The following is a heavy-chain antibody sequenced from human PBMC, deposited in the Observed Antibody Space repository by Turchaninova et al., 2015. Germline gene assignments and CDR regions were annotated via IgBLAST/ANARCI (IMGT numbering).Heavy chain of an antibody. D-gene: IGHD3-3*01. V-gene: IGHV1-18*04. CDR1: GYAFTSYG. CDR3: VRDLLHGVVITTASYGMDV. CDR2: ISAHTGNT. Sequence: GAEVKKPGASVKVSCKASGYAFTSYGVSWVRQAPGQGLEWMGWISAHTGNTIYAQKFQGRLTMTTDTSTSTSYMELRSLSFGDTAVYFCVRDLLHGVVITTASYGMDVWGQGSPVTVSS. J-gene: IGHJ6*02.